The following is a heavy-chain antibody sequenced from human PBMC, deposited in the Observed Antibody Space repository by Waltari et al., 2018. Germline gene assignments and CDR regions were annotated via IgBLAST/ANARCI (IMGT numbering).Heavy chain of an antibody. CDR2: ISAGGGST. D-gene: IGHD2-15*01. V-gene: IGHV3-23*01. Sequence: SGFTFSSCAISWVRQAPGKGLVWVSSISAGGGSTYYADSVKGRFTVSRDNSKNTVSLQMDSLRAEDTAVYYCAKRWSYCDYWGQGTLVTVSS. CDR3: AKRWSYCDY. CDR1: GFTFSSCA. J-gene: IGHJ4*02.